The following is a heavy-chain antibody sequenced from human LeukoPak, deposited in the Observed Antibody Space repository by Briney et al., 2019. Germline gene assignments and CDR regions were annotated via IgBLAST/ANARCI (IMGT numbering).Heavy chain of an antibody. V-gene: IGHV1-8*01. CDR3: ARAGTMVRGVIYY. CDR1: GYTFTSYD. Sequence: ASVKVSCKASGYTFTSYDINWVRQATGQGLEWMGWMNPNSGNTGYAQKFQGRVTMTRNTSISTAYMELSSLRSGDTAVYYCARAGTMVRGVIYYWGQGTLVTVSS. D-gene: IGHD3-10*01. CDR2: MNPNSGNT. J-gene: IGHJ4*02.